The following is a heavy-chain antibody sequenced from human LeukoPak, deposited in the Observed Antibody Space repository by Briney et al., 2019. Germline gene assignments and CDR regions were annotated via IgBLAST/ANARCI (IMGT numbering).Heavy chain of an antibody. V-gene: IGHV6-1*01. Sequence: SQTLSLTCAISGDSVSSNTAAWNWIRQSPSRGLEWLGRTFYRSKWYNSYAVSVKSRITINPDTPKNHFSLQLNSVTPEDTAVYYCARAGFCSGSDCYSRFDYWGQGTLVTVSS. CDR3: ARAGFCSGSDCYSRFDY. J-gene: IGHJ4*01. CDR2: TFYRSKWYN. CDR1: GDSVSSNTAA. D-gene: IGHD2-15*01.